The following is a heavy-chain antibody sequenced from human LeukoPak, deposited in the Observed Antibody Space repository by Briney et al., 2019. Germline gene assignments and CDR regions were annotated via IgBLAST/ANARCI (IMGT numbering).Heavy chain of an antibody. CDR1: GGSISSGDYY. CDR3: ARSQAVYCGSTSCYGGWLDP. CDR2: IYYSGST. J-gene: IGHJ5*02. V-gene: IGHV4-30-4*01. D-gene: IGHD2-2*01. Sequence: SQTLSLTCTVSGGSISSGDYYWSWIRQPPGKGLEWIGYIYYSGSTYCNPSLKSRVTISVDTSKNQFSLKLSSVTAADTAVYYCARSQAVYCGSTSCYGGWLDPWGQGTLVTVSS.